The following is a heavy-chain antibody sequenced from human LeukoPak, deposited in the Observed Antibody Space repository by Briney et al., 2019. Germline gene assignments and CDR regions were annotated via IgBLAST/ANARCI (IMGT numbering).Heavy chain of an antibody. V-gene: IGHV3-21*06. D-gene: IGHD2-8*02. J-gene: IGHJ4*02. CDR1: GFSFSSYS. CDR2: IPSSGDSI. Sequence: GGSLRLSCTASGFSFSSYSMNWVRQAPGKGLEWVSTIPSSGDSIYYADSVKGRFTVSRDNAENSLCLHMNSLRAEDTAVYYCARGCSGGVCFRDFWGQGALVTVSS. CDR3: ARGCSGGVCFRDF.